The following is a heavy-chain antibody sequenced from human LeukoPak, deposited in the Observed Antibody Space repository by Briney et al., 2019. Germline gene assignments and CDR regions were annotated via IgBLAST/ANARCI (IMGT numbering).Heavy chain of an antibody. V-gene: IGHV1-69*06. CDR3: ARETGYAYGRAPLDY. CDR2: IIPMSGTV. Sequence: SVKVSCKASGGTFSTFGISWVRQAPGQGLEWMGGIIPMSGTVNNAQKFQGRVTITADKSTGTAYMELSSLRSDGTAVYYCARETGYAYGRAPLDYWGQGTLVTVSS. D-gene: IGHD5-18*01. J-gene: IGHJ4*02. CDR1: GGTFSTFG.